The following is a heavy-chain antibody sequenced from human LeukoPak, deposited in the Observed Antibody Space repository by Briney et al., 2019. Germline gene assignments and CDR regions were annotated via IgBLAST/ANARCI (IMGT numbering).Heavy chain of an antibody. V-gene: IGHV3-74*01. CDR1: GFTFSSYW. J-gene: IGHJ4*02. D-gene: IGHD3-3*01. Sequence: GGSLRLSCGASGFTFSSYWMHWVRQAPGKGLVWISRINSDGSTTSYADSVKGRFTISRDNAKNTLYLQMNSLRAEDTAVYYCAKAGFGVPPYWGQGTLVTVSS. CDR3: AKAGFGVPPY. CDR2: INSDGSTT.